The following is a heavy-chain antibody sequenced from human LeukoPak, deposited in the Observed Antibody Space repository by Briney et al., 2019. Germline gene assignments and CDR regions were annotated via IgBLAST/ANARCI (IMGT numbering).Heavy chain of an antibody. D-gene: IGHD6-6*01. CDR3: ARGDSSSSGLVCYFDY. Sequence: ASVKVSCKASGYTFTSYDINWVRQATGQGLEWMGWMNPNSGNTGYAQKFQGRVTMTRNTSISTAYMELSSLRSEDTAVYYCARGDSSSSGLVCYFDYWGQGTLVTVSS. V-gene: IGHV1-8*01. J-gene: IGHJ4*02. CDR2: MNPNSGNT. CDR1: GYTFTSYD.